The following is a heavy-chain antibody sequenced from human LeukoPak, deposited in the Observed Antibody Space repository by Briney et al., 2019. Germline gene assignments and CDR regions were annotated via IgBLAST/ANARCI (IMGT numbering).Heavy chain of an antibody. CDR1: GFIFSQYG. J-gene: IGHJ4*02. CDR2: IWYDGSNE. CDR3: ARTIRGYNYGDFDY. D-gene: IGHD5-18*01. Sequence: GGSLRLSCAASGFIFSQYGMHWVRQAPGKGLEWVAVIWYDGSNEYYADSVKVRFTISRDNSKNTLYLQINSLRAEDTAVYYCARTIRGYNYGDFDYWGQGTLVTVSS. V-gene: IGHV3-33*01.